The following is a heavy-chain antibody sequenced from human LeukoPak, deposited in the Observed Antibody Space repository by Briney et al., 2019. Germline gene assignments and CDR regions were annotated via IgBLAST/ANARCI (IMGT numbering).Heavy chain of an antibody. J-gene: IGHJ4*02. CDR3: ARDYYDSSGYYPWGH. Sequence: GGSLRLSCAASGFTFSSYGMHWVRQAPGKGLEWVAVISYDGINKYYADTVKGRFTISRDNSKNTLYLQMNSLRAEDTAVYYCARDYYDSSGYYPWGHWGQGTLVTVSS. V-gene: IGHV3-30*03. CDR2: ISYDGINK. CDR1: GFTFSSYG. D-gene: IGHD3-22*01.